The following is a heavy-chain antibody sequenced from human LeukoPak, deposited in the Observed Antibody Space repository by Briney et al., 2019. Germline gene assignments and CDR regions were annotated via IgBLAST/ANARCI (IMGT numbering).Heavy chain of an antibody. CDR1: GFTFSSYS. J-gene: IGHJ1*01. D-gene: IGHD3-22*01. V-gene: IGHV3-21*01. CDR3: ARAWYYYDSSGAFQH. Sequence: GGSLRLSCAASGFTFSSYSMNWVRQAPGKGLEWVSSISSSSSYIYYADSVKGRFTISRDNAKNSLYLQMNSLRAEDTAVYYCARAWYYYDSSGAFQHWGQGTLVTVSS. CDR2: ISSSSSYI.